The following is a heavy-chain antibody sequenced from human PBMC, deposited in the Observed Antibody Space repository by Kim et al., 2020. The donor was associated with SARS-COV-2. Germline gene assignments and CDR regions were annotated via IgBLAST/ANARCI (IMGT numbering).Heavy chain of an antibody. J-gene: IGHJ2*01. CDR2: ISASGDRT. CDR3: AKYVVVGGTRYFDL. V-gene: IGHV3-23*01. D-gene: IGHD2-15*01. CDR1: GFIFSNYA. Sequence: GGSLRLSCAAAGFIFSNYAMNWVRLAPGKGLEWVSAISASGDRTYYADSEKGRFTISRDNSNLYLQMNSLRAEDTAIYYCAKYVVVGGTRYFDLWGRGTLVTVSS.